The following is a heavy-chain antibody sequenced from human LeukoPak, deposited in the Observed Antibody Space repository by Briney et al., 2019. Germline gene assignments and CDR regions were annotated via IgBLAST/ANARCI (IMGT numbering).Heavy chain of an antibody. Sequence: SETLSLTCAVSGDSITNPKWWSWVRQPPGKGLEWIGYIDYSGTPNYNPSLKSRVTISEDTSRNQFSLKLSSVTAADTAVYYCARGGIPDYWGQGILVTVSS. CDR3: ARGGIPDY. CDR1: GDSITNPKW. J-gene: IGHJ4*02. CDR2: IDYSGTP. D-gene: IGHD2-21*01. V-gene: IGHV4-4*02.